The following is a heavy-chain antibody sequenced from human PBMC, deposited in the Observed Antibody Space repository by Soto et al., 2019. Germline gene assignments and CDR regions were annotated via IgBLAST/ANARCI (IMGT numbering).Heavy chain of an antibody. V-gene: IGHV1-69*13. J-gene: IGHJ6*02. CDR3: ARDQGIAEYYYYYGMDV. CDR1: GGTFSSYA. D-gene: IGHD6-13*01. Sequence: SVKVSCKASGGTFSSYAISWVRQAPGQGLEWMGGIIPIFGTANYAQKFQGRVTITADESTSTAYMELSSLRSEDTAVYYCARDQGIAEYYYYYGMDVWGQGTTVTVSS. CDR2: IIPIFGTA.